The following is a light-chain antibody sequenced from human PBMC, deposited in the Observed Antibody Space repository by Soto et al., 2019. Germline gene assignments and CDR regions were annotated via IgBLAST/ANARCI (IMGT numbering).Light chain of an antibody. CDR2: AAS. CDR3: QKYNSPPLT. V-gene: IGKV1-27*01. J-gene: IGKJ4*01. CDR1: QGIAPY. Sequence: DVQMTQSPSSLSASVGDRVTITCRASQGIAPYLAWFQQKPGKVPKLLIYAASTLQSGVPSRFSGSGSGTDFTLTISSLQPEDVATYYCQKYNSPPLTFGGGTKVESK.